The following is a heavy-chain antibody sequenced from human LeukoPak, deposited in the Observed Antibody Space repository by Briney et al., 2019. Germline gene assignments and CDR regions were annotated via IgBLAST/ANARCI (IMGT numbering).Heavy chain of an antibody. D-gene: IGHD1-26*01. CDR2: VDPEDGET. J-gene: IGHJ4*02. Sequence: GASVKISCKVSGYTFTDYYMHWVQQAPGKGLEWMGLVDPEDGETIYAEKFQGRVAITADTSTDAAYMELSSLRSEDTAVYYCATDRGGSYYYRGQGTLVTVSS. CDR1: GYTFTDYY. CDR3: ATDRGGSYYY. V-gene: IGHV1-69-2*01.